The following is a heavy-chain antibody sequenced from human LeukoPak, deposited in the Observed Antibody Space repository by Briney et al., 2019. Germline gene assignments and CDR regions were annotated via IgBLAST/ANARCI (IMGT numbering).Heavy chain of an antibody. J-gene: IGHJ4*02. Sequence: GGSLRLSCAASGFTFSSYWMHWVRQAPGKGLVWVSRINSDGSSTSYADSVKGRFTISRDNSKNTLYLQMNSLRAEDTAVYYCAKDGSYYDSSGYYSEFWGQGTLVTVSS. CDR2: INSDGSST. CDR1: GFTFSSYW. D-gene: IGHD3-22*01. V-gene: IGHV3-74*01. CDR3: AKDGSYYDSSGYYSEF.